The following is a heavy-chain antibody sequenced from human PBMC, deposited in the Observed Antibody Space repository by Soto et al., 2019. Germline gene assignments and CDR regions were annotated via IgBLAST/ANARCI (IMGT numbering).Heavy chain of an antibody. J-gene: IGHJ6*02. CDR1: VGTFSSYA. V-gene: IGHV1-69*15. Sequence: SVKVSCKASVGTFSSYAISWVRQAPGQGLEWMGRIIPIFGTANYAQKFQGRATITADESTSTAYMELSSLRSEDTAVYYCARASGSSGWHTYTDYYYYYGMDVWGQGTTVTVSS. CDR3: ARASGSSGWHTYTDYYYYYGMDV. CDR2: IIPIFGTA. D-gene: IGHD6-19*01.